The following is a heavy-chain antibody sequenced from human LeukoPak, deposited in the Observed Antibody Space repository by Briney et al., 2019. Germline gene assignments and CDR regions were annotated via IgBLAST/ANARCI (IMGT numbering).Heavy chain of an antibody. J-gene: IGHJ5*02. CDR3: AREKIAYYDNSGRGWFDP. CDR1: GGSISSYY. Sequence: SETLSLTCTVSGGSISSYYWSWIRQPSGKGLEWIGYIYYSGSTNYNPSLKSRVTISVDTSKNQFSLKLSSVTAADTAVYYCAREKIAYYDNSGRGWFDPWGQGTLVTVSS. D-gene: IGHD3-22*01. V-gene: IGHV4-59*01. CDR2: IYYSGST.